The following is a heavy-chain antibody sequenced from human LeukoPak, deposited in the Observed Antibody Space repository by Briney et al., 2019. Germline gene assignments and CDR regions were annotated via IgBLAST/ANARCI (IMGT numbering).Heavy chain of an antibody. V-gene: IGHV4-31*03. D-gene: IGHD3-10*01. CDR1: GASIGSGGYS. CDR3: AKDSGYYGMDV. CDR2: IYYSGST. J-gene: IGHJ6*02. Sequence: SETLSLTCTVSGASIGSGGYSWSWFRQNPGRGLEWIGYIYYSGSTYYNPSLKSRVTISVDTSKNQFSLKLSSVTAADTAVYYCAKDSGYYGMDVWGQGTTVTVSS.